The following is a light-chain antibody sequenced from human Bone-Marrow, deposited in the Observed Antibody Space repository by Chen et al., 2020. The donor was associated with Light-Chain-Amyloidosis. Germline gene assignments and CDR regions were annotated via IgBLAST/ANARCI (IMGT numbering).Light chain of an antibody. V-gene: IGLV3-1*01. CDR2: QNS. Sequence: SYELTQPPSVSVSPGQTASITCSGDKLGDKYVCWYQQKPGQSPVLVIYQNSRRPSGIPERFAGSNSGNTATLTISGTQAMDEADYYCQAWDISTEVFGTGTKVTVL. J-gene: IGLJ1*01. CDR1: KLGDKY. CDR3: QAWDISTEV.